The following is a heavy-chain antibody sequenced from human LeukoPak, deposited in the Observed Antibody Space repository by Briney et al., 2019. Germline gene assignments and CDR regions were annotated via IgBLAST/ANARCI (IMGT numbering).Heavy chain of an antibody. Sequence: ASVKVSCKASGYTFTSYYMHWVRQAPGQGPEWMGIINPSGGSTTYAEKFQGRVTMTRDTSTSTVYMELTSLRSEDTAVYYCARDSLRTAIAMAGGNWFDPWGQGTLVTVSP. J-gene: IGHJ5*02. CDR3: ARDSLRTAIAMAGGNWFDP. D-gene: IGHD6-19*01. CDR2: INPSGGST. V-gene: IGHV1-46*01. CDR1: GYTFTSYY.